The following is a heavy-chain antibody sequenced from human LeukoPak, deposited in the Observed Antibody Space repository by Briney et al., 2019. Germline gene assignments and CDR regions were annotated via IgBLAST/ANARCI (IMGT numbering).Heavy chain of an antibody. CDR1: GFTFSSYS. Sequence: GGSLRLSCAASGFTFSSYSMNWVRQAPGKGLEWVSAISGSGGSTYYADSVKGRFTISRDNSKNTLYLQMNSLRAEDTAVYYCARDPRRGDFDYWGQGTLVTVSS. V-gene: IGHV3-23*01. CDR2: ISGSGGST. J-gene: IGHJ4*02. CDR3: ARDPRRGDFDY.